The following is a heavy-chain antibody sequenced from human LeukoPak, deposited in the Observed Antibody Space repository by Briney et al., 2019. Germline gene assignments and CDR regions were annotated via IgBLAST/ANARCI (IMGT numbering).Heavy chain of an antibody. V-gene: IGHV4-59*01. Sequence: SETLSLTCTVSGGSISSYYWSWIRQPPGKGLEWIGYIYHSGSTNYNPSLKSRVTISVDTSKNQFSLKLSSVTAADTAVYYCARGSSGWYSDYYYGMDVWGQGTTVTVSS. CDR1: GGSISSYY. J-gene: IGHJ6*02. D-gene: IGHD6-19*01. CDR2: IYHSGST. CDR3: ARGSSGWYSDYYYGMDV.